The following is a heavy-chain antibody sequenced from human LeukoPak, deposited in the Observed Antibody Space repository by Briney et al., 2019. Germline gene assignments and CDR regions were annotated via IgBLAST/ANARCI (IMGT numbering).Heavy chain of an antibody. CDR3: ARDFLPGLNAFDI. V-gene: IGHV4-39*07. CDR1: GGSISSSSYY. CDR2: IYYTRST. Sequence: SSETLSLTCTVSGGSISSSSYYWGWIRQPPGKGLEWIGSIYYTRSTYYNPSLKSRVTISVDTSNNLFSLKLSSVTAADTAVYYCARDFLPGLNAFDIWGQGTMVTVSS. J-gene: IGHJ3*02.